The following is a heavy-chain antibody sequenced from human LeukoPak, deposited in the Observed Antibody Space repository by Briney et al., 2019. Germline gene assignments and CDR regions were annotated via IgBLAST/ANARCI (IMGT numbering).Heavy chain of an antibody. J-gene: IGHJ4*02. D-gene: IGHD3/OR15-3a*01. V-gene: IGHV4-38-2*02. CDR2: IYHSGNT. Sequence: SETLSLTCTVSGYSISSGYYWGWIRQPPGKGLEWIGTIYHSGNTYYNPSLASRVIILVDTSKNEFSLQLGSVTAADTAVYYCARQTGSGLFILPGGQGTLVTVSS. CDR1: GYSISSGYY. CDR3: ARQTGSGLFILP.